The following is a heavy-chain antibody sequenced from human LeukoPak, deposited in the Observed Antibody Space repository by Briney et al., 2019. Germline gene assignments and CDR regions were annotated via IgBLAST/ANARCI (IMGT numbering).Heavy chain of an antibody. CDR3: ARDRVFGELNYYYMDV. V-gene: IGHV1-46*01. CDR2: INPSGGST. Sequence: ASVKVSCKASGYTFTSYYMHWVRQAPGQGLEWMGIINPSGGSTSYAQKFQGRVTMTRDTSISTAYMELSRLRSDDTAVYYCARDRVFGELNYYYMDVWGKGTTVTVSS. D-gene: IGHD3-10*02. CDR1: GYTFTSYY. J-gene: IGHJ6*03.